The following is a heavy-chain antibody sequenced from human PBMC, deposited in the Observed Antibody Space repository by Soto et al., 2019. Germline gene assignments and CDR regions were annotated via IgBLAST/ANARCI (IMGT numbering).Heavy chain of an antibody. J-gene: IGHJ4*02. CDR3: ARDRKATGITGTTFDY. Sequence: GGSLRLSCAASGFTFSSYSMNWVRQAPGKGLEWVSSISSSSSYIYYADSVKGRFTISRDNAKNSLYLQMNSLRAEDTAVYYCARDRKATGITGTTFDYWGQGTLVTVSS. D-gene: IGHD1-7*01. V-gene: IGHV3-21*01. CDR2: ISSSSSYI. CDR1: GFTFSSYS.